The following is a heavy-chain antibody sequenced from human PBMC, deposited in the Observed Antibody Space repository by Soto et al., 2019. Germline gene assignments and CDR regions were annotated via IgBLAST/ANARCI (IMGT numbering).Heavy chain of an antibody. D-gene: IGHD1-1*01. V-gene: IGHV4-59*01. CDR3: ARVRGTARSGGWGASIHYYYYYYMDV. J-gene: IGHJ6*03. CDR1: GGSISSYY. Sequence: SETLSLTCTVSGGSISSYYWSWIRQPPGKGLEWIGYIYYSGSTNYNPSLKSRVTISVDTSKNQFSLKLSSVTAADTAVYYCARVRGTARSGGWGASIHYYYYYYMDVWGKGTTVTVSS. CDR2: IYYSGST.